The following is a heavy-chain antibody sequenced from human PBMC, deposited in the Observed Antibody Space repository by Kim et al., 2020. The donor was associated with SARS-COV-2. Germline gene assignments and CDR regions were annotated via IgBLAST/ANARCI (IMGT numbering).Heavy chain of an antibody. CDR2: ISWNSGSI. J-gene: IGHJ4*01. V-gene: IGHV3-9*01. CDR3: AKAYGSGSGARYYFDY. CDR1: GFTFDDYA. Sequence: GGSLRLSCAASGFTFDDYAMHWVRQAPGKGLEWVSGISWNSGSIGYADSVKGRFTISRDNAKNSLYLQMNSLRAEDTALYYCAKAYGSGSGARYYFDYWG. D-gene: IGHD3-10*01.